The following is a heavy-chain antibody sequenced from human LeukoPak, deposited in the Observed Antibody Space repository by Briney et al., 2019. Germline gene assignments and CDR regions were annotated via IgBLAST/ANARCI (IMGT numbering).Heavy chain of an antibody. Sequence: ASVKVSCKASGYTFTGYYMHWVRQAPGRGLEWMGCINPNSGGTNYAQKLQGRVTMTTDTSTSTAYMELRSLRSDDTAVYYCAYYGSGSYFDYWGQGTLVTVSS. J-gene: IGHJ4*02. CDR3: AYYGSGSYFDY. D-gene: IGHD3-10*01. CDR1: GYTFTGYY. CDR2: INPNSGGT. V-gene: IGHV1-2*02.